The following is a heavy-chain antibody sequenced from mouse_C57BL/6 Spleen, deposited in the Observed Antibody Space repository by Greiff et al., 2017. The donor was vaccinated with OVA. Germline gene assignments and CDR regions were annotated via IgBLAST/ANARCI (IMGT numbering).Heavy chain of an antibody. J-gene: IGHJ1*03. V-gene: IGHV1-5*01. CDR3: TRDYSLDLTGYFDV. D-gene: IGHD1-1*01. CDR2: IYPGNSDT. CDR1: GYTFTSYW. Sequence: EVQVVESGTVLARPGASVKMSCKTSGYTFTSYWMHWVKQRPGQGLEWIGAIYPGNSDTSYNQKFKGKAKLTAVTSASTAYMELSSLTNEDSAVYYGTRDYSLDLTGYFDVWGTGTTVTVSS.